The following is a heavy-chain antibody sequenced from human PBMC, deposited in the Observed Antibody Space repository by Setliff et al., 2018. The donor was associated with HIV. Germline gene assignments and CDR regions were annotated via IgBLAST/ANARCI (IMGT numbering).Heavy chain of an antibody. Sequence: PGGSLRLSCVASKFIFSSYSMSWVRQAPGKGLEWVANIKQDGSEKYYVDSVKGRFTISRDNAKNSLYLQMNSLRAEDTAIYYCARDNLYYNLWNGSPVYGMDVWGQGTTVTVSS. J-gene: IGHJ6*02. V-gene: IGHV3-7*01. CDR2: IKQDGSEK. D-gene: IGHD3-3*01. CDR1: KFIFSSYS. CDR3: ARDNLYYNLWNGSPVYGMDV.